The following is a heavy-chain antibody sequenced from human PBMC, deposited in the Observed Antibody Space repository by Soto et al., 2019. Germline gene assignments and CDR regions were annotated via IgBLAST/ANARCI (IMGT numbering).Heavy chain of an antibody. Sequence: SETLSLTCTVSGGSISSYYWSWIRQPPGKGLEWIGEINHSGSTNYNPSLKSRVTISVDTSKNQFSLKLSSVTAADTAVYYCARGGLDYIWGSYHPFDYWGQGTLVTVSS. V-gene: IGHV4-34*01. D-gene: IGHD3-16*02. CDR1: GGSISSYY. CDR3: ARGGLDYIWGSYHPFDY. CDR2: INHSGST. J-gene: IGHJ4*02.